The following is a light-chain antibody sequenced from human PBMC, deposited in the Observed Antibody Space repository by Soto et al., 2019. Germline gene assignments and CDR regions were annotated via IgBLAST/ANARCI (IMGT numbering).Light chain of an antibody. CDR1: SSNIGAGYD. V-gene: IGLV1-40*01. Sequence: QPVLTQPPSVSGAPGQRVTISCTGSSSNIGAGYDVHWYQQLPGTAPKLLIYGNSNRPSGVPDRFSGSKSGTSASLAITGLQAEDEAEYYGQSYDSSLSGSRVFGGGTKLTVL. CDR2: GNS. CDR3: QSYDSSLSGSRV. J-gene: IGLJ3*02.